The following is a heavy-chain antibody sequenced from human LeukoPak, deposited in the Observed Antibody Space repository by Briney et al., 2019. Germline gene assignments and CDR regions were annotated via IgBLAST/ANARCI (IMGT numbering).Heavy chain of an antibody. CDR3: ATYSSSWSSYYYGMDV. Sequence: SVKVSCKASGGTFSSYAISWVRQAPGQGLEWMGGIIPIFGTANYARKFQGRVTITADKSTSTAYMELSSLRSEDTAVYYCATYSSSWSSYYYGMDVWGKGTTVTVSS. CDR1: GGTFSSYA. J-gene: IGHJ6*04. V-gene: IGHV1-69*06. CDR2: IIPIFGTA. D-gene: IGHD6-13*01.